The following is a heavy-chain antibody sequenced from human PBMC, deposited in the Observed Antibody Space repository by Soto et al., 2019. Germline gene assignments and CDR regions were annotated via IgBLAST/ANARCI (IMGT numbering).Heavy chain of an antibody. CDR1: GGSFSGYY. CDR2: INHSGST. CDR3: ARGALTTVVSHVYYYYSMDV. D-gene: IGHD4-17*01. V-gene: IGHV4-34*01. Sequence: SETLSLTCAVYGGSFSGYYWSWIRQPPGKGLEWIGEINHSGSTNYNPSLKSRVTISVDTSKNQFSLKLSSVTAADTAVYYCARGALTTVVSHVYYYYSMDVWGQGTTVTVSS. J-gene: IGHJ6*02.